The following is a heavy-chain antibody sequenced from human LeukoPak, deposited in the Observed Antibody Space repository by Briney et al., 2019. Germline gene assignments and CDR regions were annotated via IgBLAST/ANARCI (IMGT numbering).Heavy chain of an antibody. V-gene: IGHV3-66*01. CDR3: AELGITMIGGV. D-gene: IGHD3-10*02. CDR2: IYSGGST. CDR1: GFTFSSFE. Sequence: GGSLRLSCAASGFTFSSFEMNWVRQAPGKGLEWVSVIYSGGSTYYADSVKGRFTISRDNSKNTLYLQMNSLRAEDTAVYYCAELGITMIGGVWGKGTTVTISS. J-gene: IGHJ6*04.